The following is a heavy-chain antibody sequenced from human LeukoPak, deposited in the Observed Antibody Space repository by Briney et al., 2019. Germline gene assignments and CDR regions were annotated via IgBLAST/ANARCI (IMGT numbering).Heavy chain of an antibody. J-gene: IGHJ6*02. Sequence: PGGSLRLSCASSGFTFSSYTMHWVRQAPGKGLEWVSSIISSSNYISYADSVKGRFTISRDNSKNTLYLQMNSLRAEDTAVYYCASTTKGDTAMVFFYYYGMDVWGQGTTVTVSS. CDR3: ASTTKGDTAMVFFYYYGMDV. CDR1: GFTFSSYT. D-gene: IGHD5-18*01. V-gene: IGHV3-21*04. CDR2: IISSSNYI.